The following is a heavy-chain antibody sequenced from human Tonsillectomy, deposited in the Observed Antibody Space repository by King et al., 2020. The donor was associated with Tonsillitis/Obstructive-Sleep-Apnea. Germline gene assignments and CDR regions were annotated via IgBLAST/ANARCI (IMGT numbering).Heavy chain of an antibody. CDR1: GFTFDDYA. V-gene: IGHV3-9*01. Sequence: VQLVESGGGLVQPGRSLRLSCAASGFTFDDYAMHWVRQAPGKGLEWVSGIIWNSGSIGYADSVKGRFTISRDNAKNSLYLQMNSLRAEDTALYYCAKVKSPYCSSTSCYGGYYYMDVWGKGTTVTVSS. CDR2: IIWNSGSI. CDR3: AKVKSPYCSSTSCYGGYYYMDV. D-gene: IGHD2-2*01. J-gene: IGHJ6*03.